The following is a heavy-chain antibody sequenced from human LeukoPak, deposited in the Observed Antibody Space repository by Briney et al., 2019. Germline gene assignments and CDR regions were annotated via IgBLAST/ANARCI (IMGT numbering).Heavy chain of an antibody. Sequence: SETLSLTCSVSGGSISSYYWNWIRQSPGKGLEWIGYIYYSGNTNYNPSLKSRVTISVDASKNQFSLKLSSVTAADTAVYYCAKNGGYYYGSGNWFDPWGQGTLVTVSS. J-gene: IGHJ5*02. CDR3: AKNGGYYYGSGNWFDP. CDR1: GGSISSYY. CDR2: IYYSGNT. V-gene: IGHV4-59*01. D-gene: IGHD3-10*01.